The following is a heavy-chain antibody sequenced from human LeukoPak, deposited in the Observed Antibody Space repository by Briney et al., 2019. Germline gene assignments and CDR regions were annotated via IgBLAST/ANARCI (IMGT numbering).Heavy chain of an antibody. V-gene: IGHV3-23*01. Sequence: PGGSLRLSCAASKFNFAMSWVRQTADKRLEWVSAISGSGDATFYTDSVKGRLTISRDNSKNPLYLQINNLRVEGTADYCCAIGHIASAPFFDYWGQRTLVTVSS. CDR3: AIGHIASAPFFDY. D-gene: IGHD2-2*01. CDR1: KFNFA. CDR2: ISGSGDAT. J-gene: IGHJ4*02.